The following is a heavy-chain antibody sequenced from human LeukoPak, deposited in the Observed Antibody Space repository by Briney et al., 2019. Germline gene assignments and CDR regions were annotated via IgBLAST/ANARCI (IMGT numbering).Heavy chain of an antibody. V-gene: IGHV5-51*01. Sequence: GESLKISCKGSGYSFTNYWIGWVRQTPGKGLEWMGVINPDDSEIKYSPSLQGQVTISADKSISTAYLQWSSLKASDTAMYYCASRSEQEFDYWGQGTLVTVSS. CDR3: ASRSEQEFDY. CDR2: INPDDSEI. D-gene: IGHD1-26*01. J-gene: IGHJ4*02. CDR1: GYSFTNYW.